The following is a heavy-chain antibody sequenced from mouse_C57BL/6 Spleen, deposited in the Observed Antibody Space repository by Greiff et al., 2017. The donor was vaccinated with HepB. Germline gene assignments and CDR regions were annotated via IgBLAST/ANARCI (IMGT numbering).Heavy chain of an antibody. J-gene: IGHJ1*03. CDR3: APTTVRSPYWYFDV. V-gene: IGHV1-22*01. Sequence: VQLQQSGPELVKPGASVKMSCKASGYTFTDYNMHWVKQSHGKSLEWIGYINPNNGGTSYNQKFKGKATLTVNKSSSTAYMELRSLTSEDSAVYYCAPTTVRSPYWYFDVWGTGTTVTVSS. D-gene: IGHD1-1*01. CDR2: INPNNGGT. CDR1: GYTFTDYN.